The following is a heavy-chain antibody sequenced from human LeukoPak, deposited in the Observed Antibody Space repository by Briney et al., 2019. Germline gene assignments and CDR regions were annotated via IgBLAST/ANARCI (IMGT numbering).Heavy chain of an antibody. CDR1: GGSFSGYY. V-gene: IGHV4-34*01. D-gene: IGHD3-10*01. Sequence: PSETLSLTCAVYGGSFSGYYWSWIRQPPGKGLEWIGEINHSGSTNYNPSLKSRVTISLDTSRNQFSLKLDSVTAADTAVYYCAKSNGYGLVDIWGQGTMVTVSS. J-gene: IGHJ3*02. CDR2: INHSGST. CDR3: AKSNGYGLVDI.